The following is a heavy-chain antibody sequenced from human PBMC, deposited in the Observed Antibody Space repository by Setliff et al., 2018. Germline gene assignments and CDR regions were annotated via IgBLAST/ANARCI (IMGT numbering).Heavy chain of an antibody. CDR1: GYTFTSYY. D-gene: IGHD6-13*01. CDR3: ARDRVAEGEGKQLVSEFDP. Sequence: ASVKVSCKASGYTFTSYYMHWVRQAPGRGLEWMGIINPSGRSTSYAQKFQGRVTMTRDTSTSTVYTELSSLRPEDTAVYYCARDRVAEGEGKQLVSEFDPWGQGTLVTVS. V-gene: IGHV1-46*01. J-gene: IGHJ5*02. CDR2: INPSGRST.